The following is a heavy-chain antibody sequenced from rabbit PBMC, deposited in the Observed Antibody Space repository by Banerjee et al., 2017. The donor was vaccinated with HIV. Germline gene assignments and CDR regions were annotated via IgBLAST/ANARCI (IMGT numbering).Heavy chain of an antibody. D-gene: IGHD1-1*01. CDR1: GFDFSSSYW. J-gene: IGHJ4*01. CDR3: ARIRGYFNL. V-gene: IGHV1S45*01. CDR2: INTGSSGST. Sequence: QEQLEESGGDLVKPEGSLTLTCKASGFDFSSSYWICWVRQAPGKGLEWVACINTGSSGSTDYASWAKGRFTISKTSSTTVTLQMASLTAADTATYFCARIRGYFNLWGPGTLVTVS.